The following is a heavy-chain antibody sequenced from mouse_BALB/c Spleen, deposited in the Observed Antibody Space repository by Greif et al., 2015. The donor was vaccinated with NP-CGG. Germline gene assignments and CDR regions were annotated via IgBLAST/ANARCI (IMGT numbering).Heavy chain of an antibody. CDR2: IYPGDGDT. CDR3: ARGDYGTRYFDV. V-gene: IGHV1-80*01. Sequence: LVESGAELVRPGSSVKISCKASGYAFSSYWMNWVKQRPGQGLEWIGLIYPGDGDTNYNGKFKGKATLTADKSSSTAYMQLSSLTSEDSAVYFCARGDYGTRYFDVWGAGTTVTVSS. CDR1: GYAFSSYW. J-gene: IGHJ1*01. D-gene: IGHD1-1*01.